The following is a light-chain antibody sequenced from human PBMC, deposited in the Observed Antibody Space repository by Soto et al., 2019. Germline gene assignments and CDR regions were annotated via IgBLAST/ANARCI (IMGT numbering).Light chain of an antibody. CDR2: DAS. CDR3: QQYNSDPLT. CDR1: QTIRRW. V-gene: IGKV1-5*01. Sequence: EITIPKAPSTLYASVGDRVTIPYRASQTIRRWLAWYQQRPGQAPKVLIYDASTVESGVPARFSRSGPETEFTPTINSRQPGDSSTYYCQQYNSDPLTFGQLTKVEIK. J-gene: IGKJ1*01.